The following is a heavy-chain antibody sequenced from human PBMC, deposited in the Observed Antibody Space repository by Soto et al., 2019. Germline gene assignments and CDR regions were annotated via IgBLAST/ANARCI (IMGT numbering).Heavy chain of an antibody. CDR3: ARGYYYDSSGYIPSPDYYYGMDV. J-gene: IGHJ6*02. CDR1: GFTFDDYG. CDR2: INWNGGST. D-gene: IGHD3-22*01. Sequence: GGSLRLSCAASGFTFDDYGMSWVRQAPGKGLEWVSGINWNGGSTGYADSVKGRFTISRDNAKNSLYLQMNSLRAEDTALYYCARGYYYDSSGYIPSPDYYYGMDVWGQGTTVTVSS. V-gene: IGHV3-20*04.